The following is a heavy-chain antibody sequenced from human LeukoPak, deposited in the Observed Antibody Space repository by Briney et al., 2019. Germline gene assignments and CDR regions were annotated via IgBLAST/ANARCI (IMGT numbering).Heavy chain of an antibody. D-gene: IGHD4-23*01. J-gene: IGHJ6*02. CDR3: AKVKLPISYYGMDV. V-gene: IGHV3-30*18. Sequence: PGGSLRLSCAASGFTFSSYGMHWVRQAPGKGLEWVAVISYDGSNKYYADSVKGRFTISRDNSKNTLYLQMNSLRAEDTAVYYCAKVKLPISYYGMDVWGQGTTVTVSS. CDR1: GFTFSSYG. CDR2: ISYDGSNK.